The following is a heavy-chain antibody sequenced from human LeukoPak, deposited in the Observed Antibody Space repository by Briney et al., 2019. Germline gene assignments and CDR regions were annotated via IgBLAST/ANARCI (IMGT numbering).Heavy chain of an antibody. Sequence: GGSLRLSCAASGFTFSGFSMSWVRQSPTKGLEWVANIKQDGSERYYMDSVKGRFTISRDNAENSLYLQMNSLRAEDTALYYCARKRPNYFDYWGQGTLVTVSS. CDR3: ARKRPNYFDY. J-gene: IGHJ4*02. CDR1: GFTFSGFS. V-gene: IGHV3-7*01. CDR2: IKQDGSER.